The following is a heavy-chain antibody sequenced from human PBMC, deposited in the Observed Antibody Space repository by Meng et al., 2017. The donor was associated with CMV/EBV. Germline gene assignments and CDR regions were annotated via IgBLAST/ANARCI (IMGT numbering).Heavy chain of an antibody. V-gene: IGHV4-34*01. CDR3: ARGEGSRGQYQLQIARYYYYGMDV. D-gene: IGHD2-2*01. CDR2: INHSGGT. J-gene: IGHJ6*02. Sequence: SETLSLTWAVYGWSFSGYSWSWISQPQGKGLEWVAEINHSGGTNYNPSLKSRVTISVETSKNQFSPKLSSVTAADTAVYYCARGEGSRGQYQLQIARYYYYGMDVWGQGTTVTVSS. CDR1: GWSFSGYS.